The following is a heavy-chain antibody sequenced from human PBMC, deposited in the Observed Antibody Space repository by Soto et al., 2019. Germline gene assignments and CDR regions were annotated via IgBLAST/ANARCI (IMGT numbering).Heavy chain of an antibody. D-gene: IGHD4-17*01. Sequence: ASVKVSCKASGYTFTNYGFTWVRQAPGQGLEWLGWISTYNGNTKYAQKVQGRLTMTTDTSTSTANMELTSLRSVDTALYYCARTTVTASYYYMDVWGKGSTVTVSS. CDR2: ISTYNGNT. CDR1: GYTFTNYG. V-gene: IGHV1-18*01. J-gene: IGHJ6*03. CDR3: ARTTVTASYYYMDV.